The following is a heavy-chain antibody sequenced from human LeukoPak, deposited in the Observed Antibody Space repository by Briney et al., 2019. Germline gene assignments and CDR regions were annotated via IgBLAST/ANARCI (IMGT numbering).Heavy chain of an antibody. D-gene: IGHD2-2*01. J-gene: IGHJ5*02. Sequence: PSETLSLTCAVYGGSFSGYYWSWIRQPPGKGLEWIGEINHSGSTNYNPSLKSRVTISVDTSKNQFSLKLSSVTAADTAVYYCARDGQGSSTSFNWFDLWGQGTLVTVSS. CDR3: ARDGQGSSTSFNWFDL. CDR2: INHSGST. CDR1: GGSFSGYY. V-gene: IGHV4-34*01.